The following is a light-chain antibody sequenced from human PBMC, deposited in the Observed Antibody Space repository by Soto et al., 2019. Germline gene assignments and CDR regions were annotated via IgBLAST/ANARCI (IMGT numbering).Light chain of an antibody. V-gene: IGKV2-30*02. Sequence: IVLTQSPLSLPVTLGQPASISCRSSQSLVHSDGNTYSNWFQQRPGQSPRRLIYKASNRDSGVPDRFSGSGSGTYFTLSISRVEADDVGIYYCMQGLTFTFGQGTRVEIK. CDR1: QSLVHSDGNTY. J-gene: IGKJ1*01. CDR2: KAS. CDR3: MQGLTFT.